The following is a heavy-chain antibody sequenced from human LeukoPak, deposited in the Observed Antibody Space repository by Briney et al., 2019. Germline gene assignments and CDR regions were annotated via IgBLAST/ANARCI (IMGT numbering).Heavy chain of an antibody. V-gene: IGHV3-23*01. CDR2: ISVSGGST. CDR3: AKALGASTSGYFDY. Sequence: PGGSLTLSCAASGFTFSSYAMSWVRQAPGKGLEWVSAISVSGGSTYYADSVKGRFTISRDNSKNTLYLQMNSLRAEDTAVYYCAKALGASTSGYFDYWGQGTLVTVSS. D-gene: IGHD1-26*01. J-gene: IGHJ4*02. CDR1: GFTFSSYA.